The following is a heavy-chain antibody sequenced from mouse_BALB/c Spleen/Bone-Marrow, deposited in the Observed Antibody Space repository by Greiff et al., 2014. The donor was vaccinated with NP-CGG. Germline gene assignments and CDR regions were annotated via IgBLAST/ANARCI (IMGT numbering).Heavy chain of an antibody. CDR3: ARSYNSFDF. V-gene: IGHV1-39*01. J-gene: IGHJ2*01. CDR2: VDPYYGAT. CDR1: GYSFTGYN. Sequence: LQESGPGLEKPGASVKISCKASGYSFTGYNMNWVKQYNGQSLEWIGNVDPYYGATTYNQKFKGKATLTVDKSSSTAYMQLERLTSEDSAVYYCARSYNSFDFWGQGTTLTVSS.